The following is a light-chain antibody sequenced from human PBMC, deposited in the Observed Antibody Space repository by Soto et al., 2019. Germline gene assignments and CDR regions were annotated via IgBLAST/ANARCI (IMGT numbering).Light chain of an antibody. J-gene: IGKJ2*01. CDR3: NKYRRNDRT. CDR2: WAS. Sequence: DIVMTQSPDSLAVSLGERASINCTSSQSVFYSPTNKDYLAWYQHKPGQPPKLLIYWASTRESGVPDRFSGSGSGTDVTLPISSLQAEDMATYYCNKYRRNDRTFSQGTRLEIK. CDR1: QSVFYSPTNKDY. V-gene: IGKV4-1*01.